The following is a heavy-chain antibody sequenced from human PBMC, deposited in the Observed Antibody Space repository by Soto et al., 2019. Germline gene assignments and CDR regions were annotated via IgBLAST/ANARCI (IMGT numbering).Heavy chain of an antibody. J-gene: IGHJ4*02. CDR1: GGSISSSSYY. Sequence: SETLSLTCTASGGSISSSSYYWGWIRQPPGKGLEWIGSIYYSGSTYYNPSLKSRVTISVDTSKNQFSLKLSSVTAADTAVYYCARKYSPPYYFDYWGQGTLVTVSS. CDR2: IYYSGST. V-gene: IGHV4-39*01. D-gene: IGHD6-6*01. CDR3: ARKYSPPYYFDY.